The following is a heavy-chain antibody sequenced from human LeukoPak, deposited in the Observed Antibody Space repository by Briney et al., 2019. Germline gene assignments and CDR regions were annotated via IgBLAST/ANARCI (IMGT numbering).Heavy chain of an antibody. V-gene: IGHV4-59*01. CDR2: IYYSGST. D-gene: IGHD3-10*01. J-gene: IGHJ5*02. CDR3: ARGALGFGELS. Sequence: PSETLSLTCTVSGGSISSYYWSWIRQPPGKGLEWIGYIYYSGSTNYNPSLKSRVTISVDTSKNQFSLKLSSVTAADTAVYYCARGALGFGELSWGQGTLVTVSS. CDR1: GGSISSYY.